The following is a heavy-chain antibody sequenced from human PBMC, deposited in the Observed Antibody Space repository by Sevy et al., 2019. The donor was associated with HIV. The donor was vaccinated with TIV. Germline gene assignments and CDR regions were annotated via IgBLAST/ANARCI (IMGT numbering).Heavy chain of an antibody. J-gene: IGHJ4*02. D-gene: IGHD2-2*01. CDR1: HYTFSSYT. CDR2: ISYDGSNK. CDR3: AILGVDCVSTNCYGMRSLSFDF. Sequence: GGSLRLSCAASHYTFSSYTMHWVRQAPGKGLEWVALISYDGSNKNYADSVKGRFTISRDNSKNTLYLQMNSLRAEDTAVYFCAILGVDCVSTNCYGMRSLSFDFWGQGTLVTVSS. V-gene: IGHV3-30-3*01.